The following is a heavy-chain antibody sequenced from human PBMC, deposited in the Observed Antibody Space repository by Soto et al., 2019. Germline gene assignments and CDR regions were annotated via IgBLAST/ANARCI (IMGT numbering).Heavy chain of an antibody. CDR3: VKDRQPVDRWDFDW. Sequence: DVQLWESGGDLVRPGESLRLSCTASGFTFYQYTISWVRQAPGRGLEWVAGIYGSAARTFYADSVRGRFSISRDNSRNTVYRQMNSLRVDDTAVYYCVKDRQPVDRWDFDWWGQGTRVTVS. V-gene: IGHV3-23*01. CDR1: GFTFYQYT. CDR2: IYGSAART. D-gene: IGHD1-1*01. J-gene: IGHJ4*02.